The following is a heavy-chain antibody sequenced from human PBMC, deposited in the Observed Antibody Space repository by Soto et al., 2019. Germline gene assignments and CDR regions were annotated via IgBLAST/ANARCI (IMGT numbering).Heavy chain of an antibody. J-gene: IGHJ4*02. V-gene: IGHV1-46*01. CDR2: IYPGGVNI. CDR1: GYSFTSHY. Sequence: ASVKVSCKAIGYSFTSHYMHWVRQAPGQRLEWMGTIYPGGVNIGYAQKLKGRVTMTTDTSTSTAYMELRSLRSDDTAVYYCARESPPADYWGQGTLVTVSS. CDR3: ARESPPADY.